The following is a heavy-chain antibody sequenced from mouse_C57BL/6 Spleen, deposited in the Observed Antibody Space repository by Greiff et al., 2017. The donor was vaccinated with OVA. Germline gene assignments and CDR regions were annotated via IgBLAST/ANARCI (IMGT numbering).Heavy chain of an antibody. V-gene: IGHV5-16*01. J-gene: IGHJ2*01. CDR2: ISYDGSST. CDR3: ARDGGDYFDY. Sequence: EVKLMESEGGLVQPGSSMKLSCTASGFTFSDYSMAWVRQAPEKGLEWVANISYDGSSTYYLDSLKSRFIISRDNAKNILYLQMSSLKSEDTATYYCARDGGDYFDYWGQGTTLTVSS. CDR1: GFTFSDYS.